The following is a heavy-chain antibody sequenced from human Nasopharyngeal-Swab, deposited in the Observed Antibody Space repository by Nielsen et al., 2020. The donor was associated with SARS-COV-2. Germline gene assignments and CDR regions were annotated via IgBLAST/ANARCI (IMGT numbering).Heavy chain of an antibody. CDR2: INHSGST. V-gene: IGHV4-34*01. J-gene: IGHJ6*03. CDR3: ARGLSGIVPAPILGLGPYYYYYYMDV. Sequence: SQTLSLTCAVYGGSFSAYYWGWIRQPPGRGLEWIAEINHSGSTKYNPSLKSRVTLSVDTSMNQFSLELRSVTAADTAVYYCARGLSGIVPAPILGLGPYYYYYYMDVWGKGTTVTVSS. CDR1: GGSFSAYY. D-gene: IGHD2-2*01.